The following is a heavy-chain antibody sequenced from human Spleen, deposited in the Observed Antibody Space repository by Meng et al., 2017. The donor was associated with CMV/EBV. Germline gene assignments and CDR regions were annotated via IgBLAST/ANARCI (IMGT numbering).Heavy chain of an antibody. CDR2: VSPDSGAT. V-gene: IGHV1-2*02. J-gene: IGHJ4*02. CDR1: GHTFTGYY. D-gene: IGHD3-22*01. Sequence: SGHTFTGYYMHWVRQVPGQGLEWVGWVSPDSGATLYSQRVQGRVTMTWDTATTTIYMDLSSLRYDDTAVYYCVANYCDSNGYTYIDYWGQGTLVTVSS. CDR3: VANYCDSNGYTYIDY.